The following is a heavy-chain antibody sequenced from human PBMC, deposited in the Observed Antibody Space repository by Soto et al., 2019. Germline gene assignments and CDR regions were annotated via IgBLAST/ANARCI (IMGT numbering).Heavy chain of an antibody. CDR2: ISASGDNT. D-gene: IGHD1-20*01. CDR3: AKGRYNWNYFGS. V-gene: IGHV3-23*01. J-gene: IGHJ4*02. CDR1: GFTFSSNA. Sequence: EVQLLDSGGGLVQPGWSLRLSCAASGFTFSSNAMSWVRQAPGKGLEWVSSISASGDNTFYADSVRGRFTISRDNSRNTLYMQMNNLRAADTAVYYCAKGRYNWNYFGSWGQGTLVTVSS.